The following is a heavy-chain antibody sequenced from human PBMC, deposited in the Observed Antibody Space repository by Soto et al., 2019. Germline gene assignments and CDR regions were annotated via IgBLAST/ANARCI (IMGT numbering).Heavy chain of an antibody. CDR3: AKKRGVLAYYYGMDV. V-gene: IGHV1-69*13. Sequence: GASVKVSCKASVGTFSSYAISWVRHAPGQGLEWMGGIIPIFGTANYAQKFQGRVTITADESTSTAYMELSSLRSEDTAVYYCAKKRGVLAYYYGMDVWGQGTTVTVSS. J-gene: IGHJ6*02. CDR1: VGTFSSYA. D-gene: IGHD3-10*01. CDR2: IIPIFGTA.